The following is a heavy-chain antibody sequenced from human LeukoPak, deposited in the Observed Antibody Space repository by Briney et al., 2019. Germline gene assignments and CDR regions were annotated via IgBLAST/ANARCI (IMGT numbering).Heavy chain of an antibody. V-gene: IGHV1-2*06. CDR3: ARAYYDILTGYLYHWFDP. CDR2: INPNSGGT. J-gene: IGHJ5*02. CDR1: GYTFTGYY. Sequence: GASVKVSCKASGYTFTGYYMHWVRQAPGQGLEWMGRINPNSGGTNYAQKFQGRVTMTRDTSISTAYMELSRLRSDDTAVYYCARAYYDILTGYLYHWFDPWGQGTLVTVSS. D-gene: IGHD3-9*01.